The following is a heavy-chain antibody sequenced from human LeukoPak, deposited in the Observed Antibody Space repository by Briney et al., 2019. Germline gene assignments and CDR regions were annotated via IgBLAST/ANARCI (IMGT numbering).Heavy chain of an antibody. CDR1: GYTFTNYD. Sequence: ASVKVSCKASGYTFTNYDINWVRQATGQGLEWMGWMNPNSGNTGYAQKFQGRVTITRNTSISTAYMELSSLRSEDTAVYYCARGRSNAGRPLDYWGQGTLVTVSS. J-gene: IGHJ4*02. CDR3: ARGRSNAGRPLDY. CDR2: MNPNSGNT. V-gene: IGHV1-8*03.